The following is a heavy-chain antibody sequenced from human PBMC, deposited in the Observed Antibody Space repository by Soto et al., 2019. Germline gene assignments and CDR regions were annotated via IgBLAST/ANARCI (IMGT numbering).Heavy chain of an antibody. J-gene: IGHJ4*02. CDR3: AKEVHCGGGSCSWSEGFDY. CDR2: ISYEGSHT. Sequence: QVRLVESGGGVVQPGRSLRLSCAASGFIFSSYGMHWVRQAPGKGLEWVAVISYEGSHTYYAASVKGRFTITRDNSKNTLYLQMNSLRPEDTAVYYCAKEVHCGGGSCSWSEGFDYWGQGTLLTVSS. V-gene: IGHV3-30*18. CDR1: GFIFSSYG. D-gene: IGHD2-15*01.